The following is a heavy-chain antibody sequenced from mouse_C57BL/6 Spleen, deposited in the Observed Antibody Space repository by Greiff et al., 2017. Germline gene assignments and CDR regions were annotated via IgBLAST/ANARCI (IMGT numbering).Heavy chain of an antibody. Sequence: QVQLQQSGPELVKPGASVTISCKASGYAFSSSWMNWVKQRPGKGLEWIGRIYPGDGVTNYNGKFKGKATLTADKSSSTAYMQLSSLTSEDSAVYMCARSDHHYDLYYALDDWGQGTSVTVSS. J-gene: IGHJ4*01. CDR2: IYPGDGVT. CDR3: ARSDHHYDLYYALDD. D-gene: IGHD2-4*01. V-gene: IGHV1-82*01. CDR1: GYAFSSSW.